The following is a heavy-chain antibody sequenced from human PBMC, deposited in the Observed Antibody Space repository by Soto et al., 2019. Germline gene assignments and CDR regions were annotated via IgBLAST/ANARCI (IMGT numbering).Heavy chain of an antibody. D-gene: IGHD5-18*01. V-gene: IGHV4-30-4*01. J-gene: IGHJ4*02. CDR1: GGSISSGDYY. Sequence: SETLSLTXTVSGGSISSGDYYWSWIRQPPGKGLEWIGYIYYSGSTYCNPSLKSRVTISVDTSKNQFSLKLSSVTAADTAVYYCARVRIQRLYYFDYWGQGTLVTVSS. CDR3: ARVRIQRLYYFDY. CDR2: IYYSGST.